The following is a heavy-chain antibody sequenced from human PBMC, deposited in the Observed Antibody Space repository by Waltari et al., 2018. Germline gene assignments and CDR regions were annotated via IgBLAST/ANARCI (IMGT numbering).Heavy chain of an antibody. CDR1: GFTFSRYW. D-gene: IGHD3-22*01. CDR3: ARVATKTYSSPVPGRPYYYGMDV. Sequence: EEQLVESGGGLAQPGESLRLSCAASGFTFSRYWMDWVRQAPGKGLVWVSRISRDGCSTTDADSVKGRFTISRDNAKNTLYVQMNRLRAEDTAVYYCARVATKTYSSPVPGRPYYYGMDVWGQGTTVTVSS. J-gene: IGHJ6*02. CDR2: ISRDGCST. V-gene: IGHV3-74*01.